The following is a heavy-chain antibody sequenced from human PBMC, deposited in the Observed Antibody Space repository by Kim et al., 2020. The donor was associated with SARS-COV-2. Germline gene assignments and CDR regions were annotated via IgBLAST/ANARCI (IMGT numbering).Heavy chain of an antibody. D-gene: IGHD1-26*01. J-gene: IGHJ4*02. CDR1: GFTFTSSA. Sequence: SVKVSCKASGFTFTSSAVQWVRQARGQRLEWIGWIVVGSGNTNYAQKFQERVTITRDMSTSTAYMELSSLRSEDTAVYYCAADSGSYSENLENFDYWGQGTLVTVSS. V-gene: IGHV1-58*01. CDR2: IVVGSGNT. CDR3: AADSGSYSENLENFDY.